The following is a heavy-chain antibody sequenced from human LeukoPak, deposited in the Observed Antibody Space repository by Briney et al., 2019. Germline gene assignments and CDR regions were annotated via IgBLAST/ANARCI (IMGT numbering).Heavy chain of an antibody. V-gene: IGHV1-24*01. CDR1: GYTLTEFS. CDR2: LDREDGEP. J-gene: IGHJ6*02. CDR3: ATDRSGGYSAMDV. Sequence: ASVKVSCKVSGYTLTEFSVHWVRHAPGNGLEYMGGLDREDGEPIYALQFQGRLTMTEDTSTDTAYMELSSLRFDDTAVYFRATDRSGGYSAMDVWGQGTAVVVSS. D-gene: IGHD2-15*01.